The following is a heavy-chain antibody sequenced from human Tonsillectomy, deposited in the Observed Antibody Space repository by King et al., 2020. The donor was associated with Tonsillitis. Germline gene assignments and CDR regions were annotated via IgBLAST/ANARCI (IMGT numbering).Heavy chain of an antibody. J-gene: IGHJ5*01. CDR2: IFNSWST. CDR1: GGSFNGFF. D-gene: IGHD2-2*01. Sequence: QLQESGPGLVKPSETLSLTCTVSGGSFNGFFWSWIRQPPGKGLEWIGHIFNSWSTNYNPSLKSRVSMSVDTSKNQFSLKLSSVSAADTAVYYCANSLRGQLRYNWFDSWGQGILVSVSS. V-gene: IGHV4-59*08. CDR3: ANSLRGQLRYNWFDS.